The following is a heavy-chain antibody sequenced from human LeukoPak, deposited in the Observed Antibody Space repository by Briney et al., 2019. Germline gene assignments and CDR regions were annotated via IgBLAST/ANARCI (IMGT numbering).Heavy chain of an antibody. CDR2: ISGSGGST. V-gene: IGHV3-23*01. CDR3: ARDLSRRYSSSFDAFDI. J-gene: IGHJ3*02. Sequence: GGSLRLSCAASGFTFSSYAMSWVRQAPGKGLEWVSAISGSGGSTYYADSVKGRFTISRDNSKNTLYLQMNSLRAEDTAVYYCARDLSRRYSSSFDAFDIWGQGTMVTVAS. D-gene: IGHD6-13*01. CDR1: GFTFSSYA.